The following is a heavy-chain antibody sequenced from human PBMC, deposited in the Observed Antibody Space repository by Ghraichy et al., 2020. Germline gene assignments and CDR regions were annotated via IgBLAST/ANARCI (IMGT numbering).Heavy chain of an antibody. CDR2: IRPYSGDT. CDR3: AREGLPDAFDI. J-gene: IGHJ3*02. Sequence: ASVKVSCEASGYTFSDYQIHWVRQAPGQGLEWLGWIRPYSGDTDYAQKFEGRITMTSDTSINTAYMDLTTLTSDDTAVYFCAREGLPDAFDIWGQGAMLIVSS. V-gene: IGHV1-2*02. CDR1: GYTFSDYQ.